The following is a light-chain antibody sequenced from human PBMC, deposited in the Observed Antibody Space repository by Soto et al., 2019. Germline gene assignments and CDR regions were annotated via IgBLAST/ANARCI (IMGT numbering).Light chain of an antibody. J-gene: IGKJ2*01. CDR1: QSVSSNN. Sequence: EIVLTQSPGTLSLSPGEGATLSCRASQSVSSNNLAWYQQKPGRAPRLLIYGAFNRASDITHRFSGSGSGTDFTLTISRLEPEDFAVYYCQQFGSSPPYTFGQGTRLEIK. CDR2: GAF. CDR3: QQFGSSPPYT. V-gene: IGKV3-20*01.